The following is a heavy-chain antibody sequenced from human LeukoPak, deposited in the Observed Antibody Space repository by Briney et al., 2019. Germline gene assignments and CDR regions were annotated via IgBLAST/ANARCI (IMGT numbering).Heavy chain of an antibody. CDR3: AKRGLAAALFR. Sequence: GWSLRLSCAASGFTFSSYSLNWVRQAPGKGLEWVSSISSSSSNIYYADAVKGRFTIYRDNAKNSLYLQMNRLRAEDTAVYYCAKRGLAAALFRWGQGTLVTVSS. V-gene: IGHV3-21*04. J-gene: IGHJ4*02. CDR1: GFTFSSYS. CDR2: ISSSSSNI. D-gene: IGHD6-13*01.